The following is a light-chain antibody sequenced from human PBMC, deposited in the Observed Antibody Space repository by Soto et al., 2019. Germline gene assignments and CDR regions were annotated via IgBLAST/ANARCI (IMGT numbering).Light chain of an antibody. J-gene: IGKJ5*01. V-gene: IGKV1-16*01. CDR2: AAC. CDR3: KHYNGYPQI. Sequence: IQMTDSTSSLSASVVDALTPPSAASKPIISSLSCFHQKQGKATKTLIYAACSLHSGVPSRFSGSGSGKDFTITISSLQSEDFAAYYCKHYNGYPQIFGQGTRLEIK. CDR1: KPIISS.